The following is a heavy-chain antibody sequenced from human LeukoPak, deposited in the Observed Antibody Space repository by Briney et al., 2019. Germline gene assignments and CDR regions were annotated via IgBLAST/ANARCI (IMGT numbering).Heavy chain of an antibody. V-gene: IGHV3-23*01. CDR1: GFTFSSYA. Sequence: PGGSLRLSCAASGFTFSSYAMSWVRQAPGKGLEWVSAISGSGGSTYYADSVKGRFTISRDNSKNTLYLQMNSLRAEDTAVYYCAKAPASGGRNNWFDPWGQGTLVTVSS. J-gene: IGHJ5*02. CDR3: AKAPASGGRNNWFDP. CDR2: ISGSGGST. D-gene: IGHD2-15*01.